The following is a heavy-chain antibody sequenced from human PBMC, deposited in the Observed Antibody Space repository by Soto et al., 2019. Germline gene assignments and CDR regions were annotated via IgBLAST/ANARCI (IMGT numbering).Heavy chain of an antibody. V-gene: IGHV3-30*18. CDR1: GFTFSSYG. CDR3: AKRLLSFGESAPIDY. D-gene: IGHD3-10*01. CDR2: ISYDGSNK. Sequence: PGGSLRLSCAASGFTFSSYGMHWVRQAPGKGLEWVAVISYDGSNKYYADSVKGRFTISRDNSKNTLYLQMNSLRAEDTAVYYCAKRLLSFGESAPIDYWGQGTLVTVSS. J-gene: IGHJ4*02.